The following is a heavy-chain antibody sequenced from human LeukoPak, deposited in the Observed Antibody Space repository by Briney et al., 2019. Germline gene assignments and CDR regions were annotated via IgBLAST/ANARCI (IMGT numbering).Heavy chain of an antibody. CDR3: AIQMTMIVVVPYFDY. Sequence: GGSLRLSCAASGFTFSDYYMTWIRQAPGKGLEWVSSISRSGDTMYYADSVRGRFTMSRDNAKNSLYLQMNSLRAEDTALYYCAIQMTMIVVVPYFDYWGQGTMVTVSS. V-gene: IGHV3-11*04. CDR2: ISRSGDTM. D-gene: IGHD3-22*01. J-gene: IGHJ4*02. CDR1: GFTFSDYY.